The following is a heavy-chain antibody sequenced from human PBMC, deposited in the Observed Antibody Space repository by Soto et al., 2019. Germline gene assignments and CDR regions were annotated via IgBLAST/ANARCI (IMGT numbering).Heavy chain of an antibody. J-gene: IGHJ4*02. CDR3: ASHRQDHDYGDYRDY. Sequence: QVQLQESGPGLVKPSGTLSLTCAVSGGSISSSNWWSWVRQPPGKRLEWIGEIYHSGSTNYNPSLKSRVTISVDKSKNQSSLKLISVTAADTAVYYCASHRQDHDYGDYRDYWGEGTLVTVSS. CDR1: GGSISSSNW. V-gene: IGHV4-4*02. D-gene: IGHD4-17*01. CDR2: IYHSGST.